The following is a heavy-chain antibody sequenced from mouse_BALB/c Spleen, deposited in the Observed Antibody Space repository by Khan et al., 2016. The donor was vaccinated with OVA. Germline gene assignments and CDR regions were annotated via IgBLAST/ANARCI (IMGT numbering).Heavy chain of an antibody. CDR2: INPTSGYT. Sequence: VQLQQSGAELAKPGASVKMSCKASGYTFTTYWMHWVKQRPGQGLEWIGYINPTSGYTDYNEKFKDRATLSADKSSSTAYMQLRSLTSEDSAVDYCTSDRIDYWGQGTTLTVSS. V-gene: IGHV1-7*01. CDR1: GYTFTTYW. J-gene: IGHJ2*01. CDR3: TSDRIDY.